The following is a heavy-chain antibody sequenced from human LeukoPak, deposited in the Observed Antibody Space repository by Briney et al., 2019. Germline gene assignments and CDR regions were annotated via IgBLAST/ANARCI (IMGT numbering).Heavy chain of an antibody. V-gene: IGHV3-23*01. CDR3: AKDRWGSADFWDH. J-gene: IGHJ4*02. CDR2: ISDRGGST. Sequence: GSLRLSCAASGYTFSRYGMTWVRQAQGQGLEWVASISDRGGSTYYADSVKDRFTISRDNSKNTLYLQMNSLRAEDTAVYYCAKDRWGSADFWDHWGQGTRVTVSS. D-gene: IGHD7-27*01. CDR1: GYTFSRYG.